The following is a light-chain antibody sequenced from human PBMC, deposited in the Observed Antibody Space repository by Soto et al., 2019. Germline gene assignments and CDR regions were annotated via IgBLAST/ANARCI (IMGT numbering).Light chain of an antibody. Sequence: DIQMTQSPSTLSGSVGDRVTITCRASQTISSWLAWYQQKPGKAPKLLIYKASTLKSGVPSRFSSSGSGTEFTRTISSLKPDVFATYYCQLYIIYSEAFGQGTKVELE. CDR2: KAS. CDR1: QTISSW. V-gene: IGKV1-5*03. J-gene: IGKJ1*01. CDR3: QLYIIYSEA.